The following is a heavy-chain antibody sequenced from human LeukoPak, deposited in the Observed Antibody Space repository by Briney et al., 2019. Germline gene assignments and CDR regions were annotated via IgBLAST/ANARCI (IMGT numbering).Heavy chain of an antibody. Sequence: SETLSLTCTVSGVSISSYYWSWIRQPPGKGLEYIGYIYYSGNTNYNPSLKSRVTISVDTSKNQFFLKLSSVTAADTAVYYCARGTSSLDYWGQGTLVTVSS. V-gene: IGHV4-59*01. CDR2: IYYSGNT. J-gene: IGHJ4*02. CDR3: ARGTSSLDY. CDR1: GVSISSYY.